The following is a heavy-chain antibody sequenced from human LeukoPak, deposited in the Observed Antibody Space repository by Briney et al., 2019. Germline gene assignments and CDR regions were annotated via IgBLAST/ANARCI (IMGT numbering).Heavy chain of an antibody. V-gene: IGHV4-39*07. D-gene: IGHD5-12*01. CDR2: IYHSGST. J-gene: IGHJ3*02. CDR3: ARSCRILDIVATIRARLGGNGFDI. Sequence: SETLSLTCTVSGGSISTSSYYWGWIRQPPGKGLECIGNIYHSGSTYYNPSLKSRVTIAVETSKNQFSLKLSSVTATDKAVYYCARSCRILDIVATIRARLGGNGFDIWGQGTMVTVSS. CDR1: GGSISTSSYY.